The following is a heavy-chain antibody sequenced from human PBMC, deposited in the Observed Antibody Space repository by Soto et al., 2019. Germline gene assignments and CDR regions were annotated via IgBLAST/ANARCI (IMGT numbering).Heavy chain of an antibody. V-gene: IGHV3-23*01. Sequence: PEGSLRLSCAASGFTFSSYAMSWVRQAPGKGLEWVSAISGSGGSTYYADSVKGRFTISRDNSKNTLYLQMNSLRAEDTAVYYCAKDQRQQLVLFDYWGQGTLVTVSS. CDR2: ISGSGGST. D-gene: IGHD6-13*01. CDR3: AKDQRQQLVLFDY. J-gene: IGHJ4*02. CDR1: GFTFSSYA.